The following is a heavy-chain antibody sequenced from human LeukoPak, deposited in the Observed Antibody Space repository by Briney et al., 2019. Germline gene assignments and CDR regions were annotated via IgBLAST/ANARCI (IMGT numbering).Heavy chain of an antibody. V-gene: IGHV1-18*01. CDR2: ISAYNGNT. D-gene: IGHD1-26*01. CDR1: GYTFTSYG. J-gene: IGHJ4*02. CDR3: AREYIVGATIYYFDY. Sequence: ASVKVSCKASGYTFTSYGISWVRQAPGQGLEWMGWISAYNGNTNYAQKLQGRVTMTTDTSASTAYMELRSLRSDDTAVYYCAREYIVGATIYYFDYWGQGTLVTVSS.